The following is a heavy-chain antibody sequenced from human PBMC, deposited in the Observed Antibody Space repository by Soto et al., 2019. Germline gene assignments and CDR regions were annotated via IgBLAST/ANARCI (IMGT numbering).Heavy chain of an antibody. Sequence: EVHLVESGGGLVQPGGSLRLSCAASGFTFSSYSLNGVRQAPGKGLEWVSYITSSGTTVYYVDSVRGRFTISRDNAKNSLYLQMNSLRDDDTAVYYCARGSSNWAYYFDFWGQGTLVTVSS. CDR2: ITSSGTTV. CDR1: GFTFSSYS. CDR3: ARGSSNWAYYFDF. J-gene: IGHJ4*02. D-gene: IGHD6-13*01. V-gene: IGHV3-48*02.